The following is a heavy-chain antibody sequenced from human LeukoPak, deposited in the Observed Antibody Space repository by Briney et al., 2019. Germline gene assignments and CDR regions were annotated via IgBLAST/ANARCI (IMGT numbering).Heavy chain of an antibody. CDR1: DVSISSGDYY. CDR3: AREAYHYDSSGYRYPVYLDY. CDR2: IYYSGST. J-gene: IGHJ4*02. Sequence: SQTLSLTCTVSDVSISSGDYYWSWIRQPPGKGLEWIGYIYYSGSTYNTPSLKSRMSISVDTSKNQFSLRLSSVTAADTAVYFCAREAYHYDSSGYRYPVYLDYWGQGTLVTVSS. V-gene: IGHV4-30-4*01. D-gene: IGHD3-22*01.